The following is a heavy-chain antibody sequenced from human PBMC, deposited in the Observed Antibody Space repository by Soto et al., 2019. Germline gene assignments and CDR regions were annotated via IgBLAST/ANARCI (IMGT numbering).Heavy chain of an antibody. CDR3: ARDGDFDAFDI. J-gene: IGHJ3*02. Sequence: PSETLSLTCTVSGGSISSYYWSWLRQPPGKGLEWIGYIYYSGSTNYNPSLKSRVTISVDTSKNQFPLKLSSVTAADTAVYYCARDGDFDAFDIWGQGTMVTVS. CDR1: GGSISSYY. V-gene: IGHV4-59*01. D-gene: IGHD2-21*01. CDR2: IYYSGST.